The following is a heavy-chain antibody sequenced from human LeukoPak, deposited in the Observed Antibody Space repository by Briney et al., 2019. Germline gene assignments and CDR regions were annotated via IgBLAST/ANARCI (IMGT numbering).Heavy chain of an antibody. J-gene: IGHJ4*02. V-gene: IGHV1-3*01. D-gene: IGHD3-10*01. CDR3: AREDGEYYFDY. Sequence: ASVKVSCKASGYTFTSYAMHWVRQAPGQRLEWMGWINAGNGNTKYSQKFQGRVTITKDTSASTAYMELSSLRSEDTAVYYCAREDGEYYFDYWGQGTLVTVSS. CDR2: INAGNGNT. CDR1: GYTFTSYA.